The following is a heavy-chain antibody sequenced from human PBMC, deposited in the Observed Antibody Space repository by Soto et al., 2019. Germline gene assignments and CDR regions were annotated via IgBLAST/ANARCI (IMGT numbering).Heavy chain of an antibody. CDR2: IYYSGST. V-gene: IGHV4-59*08. J-gene: IGHJ4*02. Sequence: QVQLQESGPGLVKPSETLSLTCTVSGGSISGYYWSWFRQPPGKGLEWIGYIYYSGSTTNTPSLKSRVTIEVDTSKNQFSLTLNSVTAADTAVYYCARLGGYYQAFDQWGQGSLVTVSS. D-gene: IGHD3-22*01. CDR3: ARLGGYYQAFDQ. CDR1: GGSISGYY.